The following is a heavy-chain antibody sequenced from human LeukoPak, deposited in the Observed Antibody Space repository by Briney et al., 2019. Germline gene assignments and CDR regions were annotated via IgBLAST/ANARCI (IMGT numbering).Heavy chain of an antibody. Sequence: ASVKVSCKASGYTFTSYDINWVRQATGQGLEWMGWMSPNSGNTGYAQKFQGRVTMTRSTSMSTAYMELSSLRSEDTAVYYCARAHPDYAADYWGQGTLVTVPS. CDR2: MSPNSGNT. J-gene: IGHJ4*02. CDR1: GYTFTSYD. CDR3: ARAHPDYAADY. D-gene: IGHD4-17*01. V-gene: IGHV1-8*01.